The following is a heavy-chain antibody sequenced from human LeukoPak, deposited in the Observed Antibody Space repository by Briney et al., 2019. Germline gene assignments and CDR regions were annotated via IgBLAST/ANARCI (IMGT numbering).Heavy chain of an antibody. V-gene: IGHV4-30-4*08. D-gene: IGHD6-13*01. CDR2: IYYSGST. CDR3: ARDSGIAAAGPYFDY. Sequence: SETLSLTCTVSGGSISSGDYYWSWIRQPPGKGLEWIGYIYYSGSTYYNPSLKSRVTISVDTSKNQFSLKLSSVTAADTAVYYCARDSGIAAAGPYFDYWGQGTLVTVSS. CDR1: GGSISSGDYY. J-gene: IGHJ4*02.